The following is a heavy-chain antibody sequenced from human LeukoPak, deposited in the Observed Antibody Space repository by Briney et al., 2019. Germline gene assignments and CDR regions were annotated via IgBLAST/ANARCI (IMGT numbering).Heavy chain of an antibody. J-gene: IGHJ5*02. CDR3: ARKAPKKGWFDP. Sequence: SETLSLTCTVSGASISHYYWSWLRQPPGKGLEWIGYTHPSGNTNYSPSLKSRVTISIDMSRNQFSLKLSSVTAADTAVYYCARKAPKKGWFDPWGQGTLVTVSS. CDR2: THPSGNT. CDR1: GASISHYY. V-gene: IGHV4-4*09.